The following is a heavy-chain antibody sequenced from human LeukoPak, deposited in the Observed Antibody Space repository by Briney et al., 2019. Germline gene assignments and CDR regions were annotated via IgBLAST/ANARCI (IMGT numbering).Heavy chain of an antibody. V-gene: IGHV3-30*04. D-gene: IGHD3-22*01. Sequence: GGSLRLSCAASGFTFSSYAMHWVRQAPGKGLEWVAVISYDGSNKYYADSVKGRFTISRDNSKNTLYLQMNSLRAEDTAVYYCARGNVEDYYYDSSGLYFDYWGQGTLVTVSS. CDR1: GFTFSSYA. CDR3: ARGNVEDYYYDSSGLYFDY. J-gene: IGHJ4*02. CDR2: ISYDGSNK.